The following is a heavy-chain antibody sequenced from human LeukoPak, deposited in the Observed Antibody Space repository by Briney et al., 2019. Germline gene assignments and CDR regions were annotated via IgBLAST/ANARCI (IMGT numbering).Heavy chain of an antibody. CDR1: GYTFTGYY. D-gene: IGHD4-11*01. CDR3: ARVSYGNNATPFDY. V-gene: IGHV1-2*06. Sequence: ASVKVSCKASGYTFTGYYMHWVRQAPGQGLEWMGRINPNSGYTDYPQKFQGRVTMTRDTSISAVYMELKRLRYDDTAVYYCARVSYGNNATPFDYWGQGTLVAVSS. J-gene: IGHJ4*02. CDR2: INPNSGYT.